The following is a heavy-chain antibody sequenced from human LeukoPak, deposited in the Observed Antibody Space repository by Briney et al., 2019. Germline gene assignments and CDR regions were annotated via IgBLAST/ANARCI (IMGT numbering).Heavy chain of an antibody. Sequence: SETLSLTCTVSGGSISSSSYYWGWIRQPPGKGLAWIGSIYYSGSTYYNPSLKSRVTISVDTSKNQFSLKLSSVTAADTAVYYCARPTYNNWNYHDAFDIWGQGTMVTVSS. CDR3: ARPTYNNWNYHDAFDI. V-gene: IGHV4-39*07. CDR1: GGSISSSSYY. D-gene: IGHD1-7*01. CDR2: IYYSGST. J-gene: IGHJ3*02.